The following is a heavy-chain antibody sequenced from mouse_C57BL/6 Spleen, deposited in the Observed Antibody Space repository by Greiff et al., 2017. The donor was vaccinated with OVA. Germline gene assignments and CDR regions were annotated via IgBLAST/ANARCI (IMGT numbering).Heavy chain of an antibody. D-gene: IGHD1-1*01. J-gene: IGHJ3*01. V-gene: IGHV1-80*01. CDR1: GYAFSSYW. CDR3: ARHEKDYYGSSLFAY. Sequence: QVQLQQSGAELVKPGASVKISCKASGYAFSSYWMNWVKQRPGKGLEWIGQIYPGDGDTNYNGKFKGKATLTADKSSSTAYMQLSSLTSEDSAVYFCARHEKDYYGSSLFAYWGQGTLVTVSA. CDR2: IYPGDGDT.